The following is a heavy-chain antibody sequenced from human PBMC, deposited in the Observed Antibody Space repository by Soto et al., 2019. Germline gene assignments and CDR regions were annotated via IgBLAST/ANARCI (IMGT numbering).Heavy chain of an antibody. Sequence: SETLSLTCTVSGGSISIYYWSWIRQPPGKGLEWIGYIYDSGGTNYNPSLKSRVTISVDTSKNQFSLKLSSVTAADTAVYYCARDGSGRYYSYYHDRMDVWGQGTTVIVSS. CDR1: GGSISIYY. J-gene: IGHJ6*02. D-gene: IGHD3-10*01. V-gene: IGHV4-59*01. CDR3: ARDGSGRYYSYYHDRMDV. CDR2: IYDSGGT.